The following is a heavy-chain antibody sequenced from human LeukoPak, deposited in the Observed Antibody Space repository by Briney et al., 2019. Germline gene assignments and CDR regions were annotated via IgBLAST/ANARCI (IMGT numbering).Heavy chain of an antibody. J-gene: IGHJ4*02. V-gene: IGHV1-2*02. CDR2: INPNSGGA. Sequence: ASVTVSCTASGYIFTGYNMHWVRQAPGQGLEWMGWINPNSGGANYAQKLQGRVTMTRDTSISTAYMELSSLRSDDTVVYYCAGQNDGFDYWGQGTLVTVSS. CDR1: GYIFTGYN. CDR3: AGQNDGFDY.